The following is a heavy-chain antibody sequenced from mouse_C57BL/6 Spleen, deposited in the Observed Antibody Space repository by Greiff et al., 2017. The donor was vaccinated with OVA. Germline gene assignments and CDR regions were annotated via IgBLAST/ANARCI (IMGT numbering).Heavy chain of an antibody. CDR3: ARSWGNYFDY. J-gene: IGHJ2*01. Sequence: VQLQQSGPELVKPGASVKISCKASGYAFTSSWMNWVKQRPGKGLEWIGRIYPGVGATNYNGKFKGKATLTADKSSSTAYMQLSSLTSEVSAVYFCARSWGNYFDYWGQGTTLTVSS. V-gene: IGHV1-82*01. D-gene: IGHD4-1*01. CDR2: IYPGVGAT. CDR1: GYAFTSSW.